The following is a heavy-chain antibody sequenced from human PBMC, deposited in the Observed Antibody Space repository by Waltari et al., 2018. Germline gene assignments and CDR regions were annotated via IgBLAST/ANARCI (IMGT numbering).Heavy chain of an antibody. D-gene: IGHD1-26*01. CDR2: ITWNSNNI. J-gene: IGHJ4*02. CDR1: GFTFEDYA. CDR3: AKGHSGSYGLDY. Sequence: EIQLVESGGGLAQPGRSLRLSCAASGFTFEDYAMHWVRQTPGKGLEWVSGITWNSNNIGYADSVKGRFTISSDNAKKSLYLQMNSLRTEDTALYYCAKGHSGSYGLDYWGQGTPVTVSS. V-gene: IGHV3-9*01.